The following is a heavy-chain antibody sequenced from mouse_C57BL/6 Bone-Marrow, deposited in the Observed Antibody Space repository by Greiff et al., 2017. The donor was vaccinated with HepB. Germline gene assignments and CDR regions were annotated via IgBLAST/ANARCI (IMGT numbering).Heavy chain of an antibody. J-gene: IGHJ2*01. CDR2: IWSGGST. CDR3: ARSHGNYAFDY. V-gene: IGHV2-2*01. D-gene: IGHD2-1*01. Sequence: QVQLQQSGPGLVQPSQCLSITCTVSGFSFTSYGVHWVRQSPGKGLEWLGVIWSGGSTYYNAAFITRLSISKDNSKSQVFFKMNSLQADDTTKYYCARSHGNYAFDYWGQGTTLTVSS. CDR1: GFSFTSYG.